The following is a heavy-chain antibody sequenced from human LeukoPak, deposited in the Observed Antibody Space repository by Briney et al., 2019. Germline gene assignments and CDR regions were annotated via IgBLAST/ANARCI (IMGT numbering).Heavy chain of an antibody. CDR3: ARDAASTVRGNWFDP. CDR2: IYTSGST. V-gene: IGHV4-4*07. CDR1: GGSISSYY. J-gene: IGHJ5*02. Sequence: PSETLSLTCTVSGGSISSYYWSWIRQPAGKGLEWIGRIYTSGSTNYNPSLKSRVTMSVDTSKNQCSLKLSSVTAADTAVYYCARDAASTVRGNWFDPWGQGTLVTVSS. D-gene: IGHD4-17*01.